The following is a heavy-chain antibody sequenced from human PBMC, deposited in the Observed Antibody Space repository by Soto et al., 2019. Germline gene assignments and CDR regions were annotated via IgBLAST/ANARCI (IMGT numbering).Heavy chain of an antibody. V-gene: IGHV3-15*07. CDR3: ATGWSSRDY. CDR2: IKSTSAGGTT. J-gene: IGHJ4*02. CDR1: GFIFTDAY. Sequence: ESGGGLVKPGGSLRLSCAASGFIFTDAYMNWVRQAPGKGLEWVGRIKSTSAGGTTEDVAPVKGRFIISRDDSKNMLYLQMNSLKIDDTAVYYCATGWSSRDYWGQGALVIVSS. D-gene: IGHD6-19*01.